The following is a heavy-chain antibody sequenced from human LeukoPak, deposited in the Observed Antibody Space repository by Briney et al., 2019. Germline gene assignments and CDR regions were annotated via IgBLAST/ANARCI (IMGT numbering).Heavy chain of an antibody. Sequence: ASVKVSCKASGYTFTSYAFRWVRQAPGQGLEWMGGIIPIFGTANYAQKFQGRVTITADESTSTAYMELSSLRSEDTAVYYCATGLTLSFNYWGQGTLVTVSS. CDR3: ATGLTLSFNY. J-gene: IGHJ4*02. V-gene: IGHV1-69*13. CDR2: IIPIFGTA. CDR1: GYTFTSYA. D-gene: IGHD4/OR15-4a*01.